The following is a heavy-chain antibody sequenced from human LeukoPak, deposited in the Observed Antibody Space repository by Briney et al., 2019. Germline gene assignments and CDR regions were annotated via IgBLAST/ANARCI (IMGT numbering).Heavy chain of an antibody. J-gene: IGHJ1*01. CDR2: IYYSGRT. CDR1: GDSVSRSDSY. D-gene: IGHD3-22*01. Sequence: SETLSLTCSVSGDSVSRSDSYWDWIRQPPGKGLEWIGTIYYSGRTYYSPSLKSRATMSVDPSNNQFSLNLRSVTAADTAVYYCARRRYYDGSGYLEWGQGTLLSVSS. CDR3: ARRRYYDGSGYLE. V-gene: IGHV4-39*01.